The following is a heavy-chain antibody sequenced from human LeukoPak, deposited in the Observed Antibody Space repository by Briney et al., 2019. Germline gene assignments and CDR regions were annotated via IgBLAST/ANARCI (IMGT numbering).Heavy chain of an antibody. V-gene: IGHV3-23*01. CDR1: GFTFSSYA. Sequence: GGSLRLSCAASGFTFSSYAMSWVRQAPGKGLEWVSAISGSGGSTYYADSVKGRFTISRDNSKNTLYLQMNSLRAEDTAVYYCAKSLSGYYYGSGPGDYWGQGTLVTVSS. CDR2: ISGSGGST. J-gene: IGHJ4*02. CDR3: AKSLSGYYYGSGPGDY. D-gene: IGHD3-10*01.